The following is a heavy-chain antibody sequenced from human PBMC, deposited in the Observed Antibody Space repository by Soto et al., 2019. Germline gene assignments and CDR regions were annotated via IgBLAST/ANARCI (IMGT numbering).Heavy chain of an antibody. D-gene: IGHD2-2*01. Sequence: GGSLRLSCAASGFTFTTTATCWVRQAPGKGPEWVSLITGSGGSTYYADFVQGRFIISRDNSKNTVSLQMNSLRDEDTALYYCAKVTAGYHDAFDFWGQGTMVTVSS. CDR2: ITGSGGST. V-gene: IGHV3-23*01. CDR1: GFTFTTTA. CDR3: AKVTAGYHDAFDF. J-gene: IGHJ3*01.